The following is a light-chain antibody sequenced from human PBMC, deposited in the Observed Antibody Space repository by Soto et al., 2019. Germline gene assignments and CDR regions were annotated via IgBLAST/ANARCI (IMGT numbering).Light chain of an antibody. J-gene: IGLJ2*01. Sequence: QSALTQPASVSGSPGQSITISCTGTSSDVGGYNYVSWYQQHPGKAPKLMIYEVSNRPSGVSNRFSGSKSGNTASLTISGLQAEDEADHYCSSYTSSSTLVFGGGTKLTVL. CDR1: SSDVGGYNY. V-gene: IGLV2-14*01. CDR3: SSYTSSSTLV. CDR2: EVS.